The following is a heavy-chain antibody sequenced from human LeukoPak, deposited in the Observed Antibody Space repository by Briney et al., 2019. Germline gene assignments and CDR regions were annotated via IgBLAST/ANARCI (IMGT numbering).Heavy chain of an antibody. V-gene: IGHV3-53*01. D-gene: IGHD2-2*01. CDR3: ARSLGFCSSSNCQEYLQH. Sequence: PGGPRGSSFAPLGFPSSATYLTWVAKVPGKGRSWSQFFFGSGSTYYADSVKGRFTISRDNSNNTLYLQMNSLRAEDTAVYYCARSLGFCSSSNCQEYLQHWGQGTPVTVSS. J-gene: IGHJ1*01. CDR1: GFPSSATY. CDR2: FFGSGST.